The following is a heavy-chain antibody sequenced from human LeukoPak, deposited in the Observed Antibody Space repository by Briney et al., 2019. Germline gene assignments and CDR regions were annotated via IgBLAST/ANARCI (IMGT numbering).Heavy chain of an antibody. D-gene: IGHD4-17*01. Sequence: GGSLRLSCAASGFTFSSYEMNWVRQAPGKGLEWVSYISSSGSTIYYADSVKGRFTISRDNAKNSLYLQMNSLRAEDTAVYYCARVRTYGDYEVFDYWGQGTLVTVSS. V-gene: IGHV3-48*03. CDR2: ISSSGSTI. CDR3: ARVRTYGDYEVFDY. CDR1: GFTFSSYE. J-gene: IGHJ4*02.